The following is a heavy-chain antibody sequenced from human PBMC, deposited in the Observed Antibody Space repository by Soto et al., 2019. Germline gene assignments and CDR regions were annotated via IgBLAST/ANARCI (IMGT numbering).Heavy chain of an antibody. D-gene: IGHD5-12*01. CDR1: GFSLTTDGVG. CDR3: AHRRGIVATIDYYYYGMDV. V-gene: IGHV2-5*01. Sequence: SGPTLVNPTQTLTLTCSFSGFSLTTDGVGVGWVRQPPGQALEWLAIIYWNDDKHHSPSLKSRLTITKDTSKNQVVLTMTNMDPVDTAKYYCAHRRGIVATIDYYYYGMDVWGQGATVTVSS. CDR2: IYWNDDK. J-gene: IGHJ6*02.